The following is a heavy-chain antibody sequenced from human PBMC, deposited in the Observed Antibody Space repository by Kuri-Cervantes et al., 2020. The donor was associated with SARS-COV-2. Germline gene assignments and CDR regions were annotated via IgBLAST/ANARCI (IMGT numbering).Heavy chain of an antibody. V-gene: IGHV1-69*04. D-gene: IGHD5-18*01. Sequence: SVKVSCKASGGTFSSYAVSWVRQAPGQGLEWMGRIIPILGIANYAQKFQGRVTITADKSTSTAHMELSSLRSEDTAVYYCAKGYQFVGYSYGQGLFDYWGQGTLVTVSS. CDR2: IIPILGIA. CDR3: AKGYQFVGYSYGQGLFDY. J-gene: IGHJ4*02. CDR1: GGTFSSYA.